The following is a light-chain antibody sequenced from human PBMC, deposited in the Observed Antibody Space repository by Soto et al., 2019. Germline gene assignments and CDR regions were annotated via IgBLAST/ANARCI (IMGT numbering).Light chain of an antibody. Sequence: VIWMTQSPSLLSASTGDRVTISCRMSQGISSPLAWYQQKPGSEVLIYAASTLQSGVPSRFSGSGSGTDFSLTISCLQSENFATYYCQKYNSAPLTFGGGTKVDIK. CDR2: AAS. CDR1: QGISSP. J-gene: IGKJ4*01. CDR3: QKYNSAPLT. V-gene: IGKV1D-8*01.